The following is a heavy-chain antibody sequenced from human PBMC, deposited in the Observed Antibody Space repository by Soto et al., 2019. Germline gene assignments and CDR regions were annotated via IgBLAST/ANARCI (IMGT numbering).Heavy chain of an antibody. V-gene: IGHV3-7*01. D-gene: IGHD4-4*01. J-gene: IGHJ4*02. CDR3: ARESYSNYAY. CDR1: GLTFSGYW. Sequence: EVQLVESGGGLVQPGGSLRLSCAASGLTFSGYWMRWVRQPPGKGLEWVATIRHDGSESYYLDSVRGRFTNSRDNAKNALYLQMNSLRAEDTAVYYCARESYSNYAYWGQGTLVTVSS. CDR2: IRHDGSES.